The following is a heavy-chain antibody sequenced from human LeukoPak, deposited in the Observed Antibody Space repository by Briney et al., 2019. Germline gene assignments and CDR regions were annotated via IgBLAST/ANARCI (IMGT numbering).Heavy chain of an antibody. Sequence: ASVKVSCKASGYTFTSYGISWVRQAPGQGLEWMGIINPSGGSTTYAQKFQGRVTITRDTSTSTAYMEVSSLRSEDTAVYYCARDRHGSGTYNYYGMDVWGQGTTVTVSS. V-gene: IGHV1-46*01. CDR1: GYTFTSYG. CDR3: ARDRHGSGTYNYYGMDV. J-gene: IGHJ6*02. CDR2: INPSGGST. D-gene: IGHD3-10*01.